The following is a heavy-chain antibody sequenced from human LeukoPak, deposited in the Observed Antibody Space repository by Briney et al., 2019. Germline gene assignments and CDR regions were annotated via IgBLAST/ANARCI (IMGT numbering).Heavy chain of an antibody. Sequence: GGSLRLSCAASGFTFSSYSMNWVRQAPGKGLEWVSSISSSSSYIYYADSVKGRFTISRDNAKNSLYLQMNSLRAEDTAAYYCARGPPGPKFDYWGQGTLVTVSS. V-gene: IGHV3-21*01. CDR1: GFTFSSYS. J-gene: IGHJ4*02. CDR2: ISSSSSYI. CDR3: ARGPPGPKFDY.